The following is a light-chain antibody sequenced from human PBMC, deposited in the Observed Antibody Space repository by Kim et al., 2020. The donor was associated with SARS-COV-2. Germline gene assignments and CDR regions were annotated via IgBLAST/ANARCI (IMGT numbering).Light chain of an antibody. V-gene: IGKV3-20*01. CDR2: DTS. J-gene: IGKJ4*01. CDR1: QSVGR. CDR3: QQYDDSPLT. Sequence: LSVSPGDGAILSYRASQSVGRITWYQQKSGQAPRLLIYDTSTRATGIPDRFSGSGSGTDFILIISRLEPEDFAVYYCQQYDDSPLTFGGGTKLEI.